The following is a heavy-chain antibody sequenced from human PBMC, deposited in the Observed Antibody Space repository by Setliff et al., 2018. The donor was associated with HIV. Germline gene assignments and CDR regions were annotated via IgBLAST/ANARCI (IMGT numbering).Heavy chain of an antibody. CDR3: VKDYYCAKGCSGNYLYRGFDH. J-gene: IGHJ5*02. Sequence: GASVKVSCKASGYTFINFYIYWVRQAPGQGLEWVGRISPNSGGTDYSQKFQGRVSMTRDTSTNTAYLDLTNLTSDDTAIYYCVKDYYCAKGCSGNYLYRGFDHWGRGTLVTVSS. CDR1: GYTFINFY. D-gene: IGHD1-26*01. CDR2: ISPNSGGT. V-gene: IGHV1-2*06.